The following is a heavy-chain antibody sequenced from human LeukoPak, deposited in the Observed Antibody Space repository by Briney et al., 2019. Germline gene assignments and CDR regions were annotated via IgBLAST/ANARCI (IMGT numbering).Heavy chain of an antibody. CDR1: GYTFTGYY. D-gene: IGHD3-10*01. CDR2: INPNSGGT. Sequence: GASVKVSCKASGYTFTGYYMHWVRQAPGQGLEWMGWINPNSGGTNYAQKFQGRVTMTRDTSISTAYMELSRLRSDDTAVYYCARAITMVQGVITALGYWGQGTLVTVSS. CDR3: ARAITMVQGVITALGY. V-gene: IGHV1-2*02. J-gene: IGHJ4*02.